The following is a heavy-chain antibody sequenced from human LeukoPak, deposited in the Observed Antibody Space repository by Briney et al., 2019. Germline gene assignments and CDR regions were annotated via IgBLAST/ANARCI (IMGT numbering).Heavy chain of an antibody. CDR1: GFTFSSYW. Sequence: PGGSLRLSCAASGFTFSSYWMHWVRQAPGKGLVWVSRINSDGSSTSYADSVKGRVTISRDNAKNTLYLQMNSLRAEDTAVYYCARAGYSYGYVNWGSRVDDLDYWGQGTLVTVSS. J-gene: IGHJ4*02. CDR2: INSDGSST. D-gene: IGHD5-18*01. V-gene: IGHV3-74*01. CDR3: ARAGYSYGYVNWGSRVDDLDY.